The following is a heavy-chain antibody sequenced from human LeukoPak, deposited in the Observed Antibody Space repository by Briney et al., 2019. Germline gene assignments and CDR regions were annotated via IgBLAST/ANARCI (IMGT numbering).Heavy chain of an antibody. CDR1: GGSISSGGYY. Sequence: PSETLSLTCTVSGGSISSGGYYWSWIRQHPGKGLEWIGYIYYSGSTYYNPSLKSRVTISVDTSKNQFSLKLSSVTAADTAVYYCARWGGSGSYYGRVFDYWGQGTLVTVSS. D-gene: IGHD3-10*01. V-gene: IGHV4-31*03. CDR2: IYYSGST. J-gene: IGHJ4*02. CDR3: ARWGGSGSYYGRVFDY.